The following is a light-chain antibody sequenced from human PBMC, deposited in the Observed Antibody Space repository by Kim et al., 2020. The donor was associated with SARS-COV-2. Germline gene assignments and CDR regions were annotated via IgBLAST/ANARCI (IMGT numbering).Light chain of an antibody. CDR2: DVS. CDR3: SSYTSSSTRV. V-gene: IGLV2-14*03. Sequence: GQSFNISCTGTSSDVGGYNYVSWYQQHPGKAPKLMIYDVSNRPSGVSNRFSGSKSGNTASLTISGLQAEDEADYYCSSYTSSSTRVFGGGTQLTVL. CDR1: SSDVGGYNY. J-gene: IGLJ3*02.